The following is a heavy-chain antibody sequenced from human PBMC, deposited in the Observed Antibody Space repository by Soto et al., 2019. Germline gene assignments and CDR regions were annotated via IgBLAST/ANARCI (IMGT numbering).Heavy chain of an antibody. D-gene: IGHD2-2*01. J-gene: IGHJ6*02. CDR2: IYPGDSDT. CDR1: GYTFTDYW. CDR3: ARRNCSSTSCSRYYYGMDV. V-gene: IGHV5-51*01. Sequence: GESLKISCKGSGYTFTDYWIGWVRQLPGKGLEWMGIIYPGDSDTRYSPSFQGHVTITVDKSISTAYLQWSSLKASDTAMYYCARRNCSSTSCSRYYYGMDVWGQGTTVTVSS.